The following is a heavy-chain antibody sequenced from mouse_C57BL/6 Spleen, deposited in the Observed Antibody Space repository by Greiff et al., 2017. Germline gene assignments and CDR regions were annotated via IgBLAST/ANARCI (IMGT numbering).Heavy chain of an antibody. D-gene: IGHD3-2*02. J-gene: IGHJ1*03. CDR2: IYPGSGNT. CDR3: AREANGYCYFAV. V-gene: IGHV1-81*01. CDR1: GYTFTSYG. Sequence: VQLQQSGAELAKPGASVKMSCKASGYTFTSYGISWVKQRTGQGLEWIGEIYPGSGNTNYNEKFKGKATLTADKSSSTAYMELSSLTSEDSAVYFCAREANGYCYFAVWGTGTLVTVS.